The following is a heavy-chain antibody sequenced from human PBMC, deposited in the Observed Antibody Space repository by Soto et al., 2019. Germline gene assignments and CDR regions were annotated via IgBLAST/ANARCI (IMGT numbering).Heavy chain of an antibody. J-gene: IGHJ4*02. D-gene: IGHD6-13*01. CDR3: ERRSYSSSWVGFGY. CDR1: GFTFSSYE. V-gene: IGHV3-48*03. CDR2: ISSSGSTI. Sequence: EVQLVESGGGLVQPGGSLRLSCAASGFTFSSYEMNWVRQAPGKGLEWVSYISSSGSTIDYADSVKGRFTISSDIAKNARYLQMNSRRAEDTAVYYCERRSYSSSWVGFGYWGQGTLVTVCS.